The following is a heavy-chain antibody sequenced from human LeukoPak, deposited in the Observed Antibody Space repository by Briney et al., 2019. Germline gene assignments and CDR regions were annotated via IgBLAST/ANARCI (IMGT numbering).Heavy chain of an antibody. Sequence: SETLSLTCTVPGGSITSSSYYWGWIRQPPGKGLEWIGYIYYSGSTNYNPSLKSRVTISVDTSKNQFSLKLSSVTAADTAVYYCARTAQGGDAFDIWGQGTMVTVSS. D-gene: IGHD3-16*01. J-gene: IGHJ3*02. V-gene: IGHV4-39*07. CDR2: IYYSGST. CDR1: GGSITSSSYY. CDR3: ARTAQGGDAFDI.